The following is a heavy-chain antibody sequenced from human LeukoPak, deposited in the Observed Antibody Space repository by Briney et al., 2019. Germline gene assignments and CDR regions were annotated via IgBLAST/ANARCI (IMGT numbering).Heavy chain of an antibody. CDR3: ARDDSGYDPPFDY. D-gene: IGHD5-12*01. CDR2: INPNSGGT. Sequence: GASVKVSCKASGYTFTGYYMHWVRQAPGQGLEWMGWINPNSGGTNYAQKFQGRVTMTRDTSISTAYMELSRLRSDDTAVYYCARDDSGYDPPFDYWGRGTLVTVSS. V-gene: IGHV1-2*02. CDR1: GYTFTGYY. J-gene: IGHJ4*02.